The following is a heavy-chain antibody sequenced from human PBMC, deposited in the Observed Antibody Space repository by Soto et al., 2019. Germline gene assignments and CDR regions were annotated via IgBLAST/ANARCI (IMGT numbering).Heavy chain of an antibody. CDR2: IYPGDSDT. CDR3: ARGGSSDY. Sequence: GESLKISCKGSGYSFTNYAIGWVRQMPGKGLEWMGIIYPGDSDTRYSPSLQGQVTISVDRSINTAFLQWSSLKTSDTAIYYCARGGSSDYWGQGTLVTVS. D-gene: IGHD1-26*01. V-gene: IGHV5-51*01. CDR1: GYSFTNYA. J-gene: IGHJ4*02.